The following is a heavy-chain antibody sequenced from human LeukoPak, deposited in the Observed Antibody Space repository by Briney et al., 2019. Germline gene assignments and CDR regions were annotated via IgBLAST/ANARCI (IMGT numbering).Heavy chain of an antibody. Sequence: PSETLSLTCTVSGGSISNYFWSWIRQPPGKGLEWIGNINYSGSTNYNPSLKSRVTMSVDTSKDQFSLKLSSVTAADTAVYYCARLPLSIGERKEDAFDIWGHGTMVTVSS. CDR3: ARLPLSIGERKEDAFDI. V-gene: IGHV4-59*08. CDR2: INYSGST. D-gene: IGHD5/OR15-5a*01. CDR1: GGSISNYF. J-gene: IGHJ3*02.